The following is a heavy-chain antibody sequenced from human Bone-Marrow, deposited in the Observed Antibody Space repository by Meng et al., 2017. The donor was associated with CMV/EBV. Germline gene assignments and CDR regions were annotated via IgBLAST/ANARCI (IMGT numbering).Heavy chain of an antibody. D-gene: IGHD1-26*01. CDR1: GYIFTKYG. Sequence: ASVKVSCKASGYIFTKYGVNWMRQAPGQGPEWMGWISAYNGDTMYAPKVQGRVTMTTDTSTSTAYMELRGLRSDDTAVYYCARVLYSGSFIPGGADYWGQGTLVTVSS. CDR3: ARVLYSGSFIPGGADY. J-gene: IGHJ4*02. V-gene: IGHV1-18*01. CDR2: ISAYNGDT.